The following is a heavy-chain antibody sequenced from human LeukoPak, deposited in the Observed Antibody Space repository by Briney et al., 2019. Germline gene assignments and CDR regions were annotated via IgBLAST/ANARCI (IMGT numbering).Heavy chain of an antibody. V-gene: IGHV3-33*01. D-gene: IGHD3-9*01. CDR3: AREAYYDILTGSGDRYCYYYGMGV. CDR1: GFTFSSYG. Sequence: GGSLRLSCAASGFTFSSYGMHWVRQAPGKGLEWVAVIWYDGSNKYYADSVKGRFTISRDNSKNTLYLQMNSLRAEDTAVYYCAREAYYDILTGSGDRYCYYYGMGVWGQGTTVTVSS. J-gene: IGHJ6*02. CDR2: IWYDGSNK.